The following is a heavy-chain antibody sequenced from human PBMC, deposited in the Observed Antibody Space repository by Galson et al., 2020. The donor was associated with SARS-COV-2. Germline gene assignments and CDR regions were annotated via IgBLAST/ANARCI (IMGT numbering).Heavy chain of an antibody. V-gene: IGHV2-70*11. CDR3: VRMVGGYDSGWSFDY. J-gene: IGHJ4*02. CDR1: GFSLSTSGMY. D-gene: IGHD6-19*01. CDR2: IDWDDYK. Sequence: SGPTLVKPTQTLTLTCTFSGFSLSTSGMYVGWIRQPPGKALKWLARIDWDDYKYYNTSLKTRLTISKDTSKNQVVLTMTNMDPVDTATYYCVRMVGGYDSGWSFDYWGQGTLVTVSS.